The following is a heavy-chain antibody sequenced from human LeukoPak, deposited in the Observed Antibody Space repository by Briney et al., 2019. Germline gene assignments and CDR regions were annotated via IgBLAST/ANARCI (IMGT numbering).Heavy chain of an antibody. J-gene: IGHJ4*02. D-gene: IGHD3-10*01. CDR1: GGSISSSSYY. Sequence: PSETLSLTCTVSGGSISSSSYYWGWIRQPPGKGLEWVGSLYYSGSTYYNPSLKSRLTMSVDTSTNQFSLRLSSVTAADTAVYYCARRFRGGFDYWGQGTLVTVSS. CDR2: LYYSGST. V-gene: IGHV4-39*01. CDR3: ARRFRGGFDY.